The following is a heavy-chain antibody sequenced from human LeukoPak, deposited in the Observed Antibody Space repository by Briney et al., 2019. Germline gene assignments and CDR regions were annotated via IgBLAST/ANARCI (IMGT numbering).Heavy chain of an antibody. CDR1: GYTFSGHY. V-gene: IGHV1-46*01. CDR3: ARDDFDTAMVYNYFDP. J-gene: IGHJ5*02. Sequence: GASVKISCKASGYTFSGHYIHWVRQAPGQGLEWMGVMHPTGGSTNYAQRFQGRVTMTRDTSTSTVYMDLRSLTSEDTAVYYCARDDFDTAMVYNYFDPWGQGTLVTDPS. CDR2: MHPTGGST. D-gene: IGHD5-18*01.